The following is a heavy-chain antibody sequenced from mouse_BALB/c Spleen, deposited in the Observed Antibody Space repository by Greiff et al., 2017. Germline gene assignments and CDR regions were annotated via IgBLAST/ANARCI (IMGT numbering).Heavy chain of an antibody. J-gene: IGHJ3*01. CDR1: GFSLTSYG. Sequence: VKVVESGPSLVQPSQSLSITCTVSGFSLTSYGVHWVRQSPGKGLEWLGVIWRGGSTDYNAAFMSRLSITKDNSKSQVFFKMNSLQADDTAIYYCAKKDYGNSWFAYWGQGTLVTVSA. V-gene: IGHV2-5-1*01. CDR3: AKKDYGNSWFAY. D-gene: IGHD2-1*01. CDR2: IWRGGST.